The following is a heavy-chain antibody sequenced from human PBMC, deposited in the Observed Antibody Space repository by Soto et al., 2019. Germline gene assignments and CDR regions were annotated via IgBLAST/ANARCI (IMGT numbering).Heavy chain of an antibody. J-gene: IGHJ6*02. Sequence: QVQLVQSGAEVKKPGASVKVSCKASGYTFTSYGISWVRQAPGQGLEWMGWISAYNGNTNYAQKLQGRVTMTTDTSMSXXYMELRSLRSDDTAVYYCARSYGGNSSYDYYGMDVWGQGTTVTVSS. CDR3: ARSYGGNSSYDYYGMDV. CDR2: ISAYNGNT. CDR1: GYTFTSYG. V-gene: IGHV1-18*01. D-gene: IGHD4-17*01.